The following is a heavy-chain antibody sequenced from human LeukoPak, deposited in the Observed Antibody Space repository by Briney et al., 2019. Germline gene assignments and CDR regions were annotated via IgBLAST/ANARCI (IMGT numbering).Heavy chain of an antibody. V-gene: IGHV3-7*01. CDR3: ARGRDASY. J-gene: IGHJ4*02. Sequence: GGSLRLSCAASGFTFSSYSMNWVRQAPGQGLEWVANIKYDESEKYLVDSVKGRFIISRDNAKNSVFLQMNSLKVEDTAVYFCARGRDASYWGQGIQVTVSS. CDR2: IKYDESEK. D-gene: IGHD2-2*01. CDR1: GFTFSSYS.